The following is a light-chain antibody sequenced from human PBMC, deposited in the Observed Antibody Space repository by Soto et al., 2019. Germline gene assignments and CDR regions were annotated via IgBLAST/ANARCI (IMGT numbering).Light chain of an antibody. Sequence: EIVLTQSPGTLSLSPGERATLSCRASQSVSGTYLAWYQQRPGQAPKVVIYGASSRAAGIPDRFRGSGSGTDFTLTISRLEPEDFAVYYCQQYGDSPFNFGPRKKVDIK. CDR3: QQYGDSPFN. CDR2: GAS. J-gene: IGKJ3*01. V-gene: IGKV3-20*01. CDR1: QSVSGTY.